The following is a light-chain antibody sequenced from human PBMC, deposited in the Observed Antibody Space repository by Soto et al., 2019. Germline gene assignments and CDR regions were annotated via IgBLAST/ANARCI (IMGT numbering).Light chain of an antibody. CDR1: SSDVGRYNL. V-gene: IGLV2-23*01. J-gene: IGLJ3*02. Sequence: HSALTQPASVSGSPGQSITISCTGTSSDVGRYNLVSWYQQHPGKAPKLMIYEGSKRPSGVSNRLSGSKSGNTASLTISGLQAEDEADYYCCSYAGSRVFGGGTKLTVL. CDR3: CSYAGSRV. CDR2: EGS.